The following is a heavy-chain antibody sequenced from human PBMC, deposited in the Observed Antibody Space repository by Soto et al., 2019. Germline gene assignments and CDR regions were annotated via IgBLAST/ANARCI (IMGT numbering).Heavy chain of an antibody. CDR1: GFTFSSYS. CDR2: ISSSSSYI. D-gene: IGHD2-15*01. J-gene: IGHJ4*02. Sequence: EVQLVESGGGLVKPGGSLRLSCAASGFTFSSYSMNWVRQAPGKGLEWVSSISSSSSYIYYADSVKGRFTISRDNAKNSLYLQMNSLRAEDTAVYYCARATSWFSGGSCSSFDYWGQGTLVTVSS. CDR3: ARATSWFSGGSCSSFDY. V-gene: IGHV3-21*01.